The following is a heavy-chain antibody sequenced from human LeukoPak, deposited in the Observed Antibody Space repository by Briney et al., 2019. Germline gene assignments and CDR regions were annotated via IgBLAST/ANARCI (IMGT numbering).Heavy chain of an antibody. CDR1: GGSISSYF. J-gene: IGHJ4*02. CDR3: ARVISTRENYLDY. Sequence: PSETLSLTCTVSGGSISSYFWSWIRQPPGKGLEWIGYIYYSGSTNYNPSLKSRVTISVDTSKNHFSLKLCSVTPADTAVYYCARVISTRENYLDYWGQGTLVTVSS. D-gene: IGHD1-1*01. CDR2: IYYSGST. V-gene: IGHV4-59*01.